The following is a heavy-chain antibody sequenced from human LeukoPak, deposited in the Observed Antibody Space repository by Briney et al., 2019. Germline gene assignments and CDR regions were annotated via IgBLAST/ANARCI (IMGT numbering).Heavy chain of an antibody. CDR1: GGTFSSYA. Sequence: EASVKVSCKASGGTFSSYAISWVRQAPGQGLEWMGRIIPILGIANYAQKFQGRVTITADKSTSTAYMELSSLRSEDTAVYYCARAETPYSSSWYWFDPWGQGTLVTVSS. D-gene: IGHD6-13*01. J-gene: IGHJ5*02. CDR2: IIPILGIA. V-gene: IGHV1-69*04. CDR3: ARAETPYSSSWYWFDP.